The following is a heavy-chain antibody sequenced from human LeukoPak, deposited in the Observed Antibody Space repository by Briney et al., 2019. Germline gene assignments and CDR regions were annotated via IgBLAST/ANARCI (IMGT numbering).Heavy chain of an antibody. D-gene: IGHD3-16*02. Sequence: GGSLRLSCAASGFTVSSNYMCWVRQAPGKGLEWVSAFYVGGNTFYADSVKGRFTISRDNSKNTLYLQLNSLRAEDTAVYFCARGFGGSYRYLDYWGQGTLVTVSS. CDR1: GFTVSSNY. J-gene: IGHJ4*02. V-gene: IGHV3-53*01. CDR3: ARGFGGSYRYLDY. CDR2: FYVGGNT.